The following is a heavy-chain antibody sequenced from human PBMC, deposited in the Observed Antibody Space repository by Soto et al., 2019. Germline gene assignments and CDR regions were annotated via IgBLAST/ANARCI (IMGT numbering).Heavy chain of an antibody. CDR1: GFTYSNYA. CDR2: ISHKSSAI. D-gene: IGHD4-17*01. Sequence: EVQLVESGGGLVQPGGSLRLSCAASGFTYSNYAMNWVRQAPGKGPEWVSYISHKSSAIYHADSVKGRFTISRDNAKNSLYLQMNSLRDEDTAVYYCARDPYSSTTVTIMEYWGQGTLVTVSS. V-gene: IGHV3-48*02. CDR3: ARDPYSSTTVTIMEY. J-gene: IGHJ4*02.